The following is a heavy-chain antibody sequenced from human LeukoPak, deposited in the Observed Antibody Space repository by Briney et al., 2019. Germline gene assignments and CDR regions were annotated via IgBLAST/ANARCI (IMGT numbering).Heavy chain of an antibody. D-gene: IGHD6-19*01. CDR1: GLTLSDHY. CDR3: ARVWVDSSGWYGNYYYHGMDV. Sequence: PGGSLRLSCAVSGLTLSDHYMDWVRQAPGKGLEWVSRTRNKANSYTTEYAASVKGRFTISRDDSKNSLYLQMNSVKTEDTAVYYCARVWVDSSGWYGNYYYHGMDVWGQGTTVTVSS. CDR2: TRNKANSYTT. J-gene: IGHJ6*02. V-gene: IGHV3-72*01.